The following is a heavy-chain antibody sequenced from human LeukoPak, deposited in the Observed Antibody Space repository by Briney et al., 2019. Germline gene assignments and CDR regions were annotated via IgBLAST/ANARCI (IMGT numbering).Heavy chain of an antibody. J-gene: IGHJ4*02. D-gene: IGHD3-3*01. CDR2: ISGSGGST. CDR3: AKGRDYDFWSGYYSEHDPGYFDY. CDR1: GFTFSSYA. Sequence: GGSLRLSCAASGFTFSSYAMSWVRQAPGKGLEWVSAISGSGGSTYYADCVKGRFTISRDNSKNTLYLQMNSLRAEDTAVYYCAKGRDYDFWSGYYSEHDPGYFDYWGQGTLVTVSS. V-gene: IGHV3-23*01.